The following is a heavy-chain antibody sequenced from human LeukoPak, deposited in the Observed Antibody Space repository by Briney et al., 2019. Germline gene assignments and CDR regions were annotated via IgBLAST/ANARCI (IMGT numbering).Heavy chain of an antibody. V-gene: IGHV3-23*01. CDR3: AKDQGDMIAFGGVIAAPGFDF. CDR2: ISDGNGNT. CDR1: GFTFSNYA. Sequence: GGSLRLSCEVSGFTFSNYAMNWVRQAPGKGLEWVSTISDGNGNTFYADSVKGRFTISRDNSKNTLYLQMNSLRAEDTAVYFCAKDQGDMIAFGGVIAAPGFDFWGQGTLVTVSS. J-gene: IGHJ4*02. D-gene: IGHD3-16*02.